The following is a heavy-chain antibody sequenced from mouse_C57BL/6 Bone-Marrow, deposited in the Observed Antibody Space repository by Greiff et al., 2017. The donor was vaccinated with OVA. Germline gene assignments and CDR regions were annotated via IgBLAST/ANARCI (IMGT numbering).Heavy chain of an antibody. Sequence: VQLQQSGAELARPGASVKMSCKASGYTFTSHTMHWVKQRPGQGLEWIGYINPSSGYTKYNQKFKDKATLTADKSSSTAYMQLSSLTSEDSAVYYCARGPLDYWGQGTTLTVSS. CDR2: INPSSGYT. CDR3: ARGPLDY. V-gene: IGHV1-4*01. CDR1: GYTFTSHT. J-gene: IGHJ2*01.